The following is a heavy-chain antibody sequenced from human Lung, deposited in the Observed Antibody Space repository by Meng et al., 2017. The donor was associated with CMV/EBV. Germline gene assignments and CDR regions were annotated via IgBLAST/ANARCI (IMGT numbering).Heavy chain of an antibody. V-gene: IGHV4-39*07. CDR1: GGSISSSNYF. J-gene: IGHJ4*02. Sequence: SXTXSLXCTVSGGSISSSNYFWFWIRQPPGKGLEWIGIIYYTGSTYYNPSLESRVTISVDTSKNQFSLRLTSVTAADTAVYFCASLWFEYEDPVYYFDYWXQGTXVTVYS. D-gene: IGHD3-10*01. CDR3: ASLWFEYEDPVYYFDY. CDR2: IYYTGST.